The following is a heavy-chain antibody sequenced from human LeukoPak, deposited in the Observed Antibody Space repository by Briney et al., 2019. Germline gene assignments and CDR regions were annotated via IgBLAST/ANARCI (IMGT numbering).Heavy chain of an antibody. J-gene: IGHJ4*02. CDR2: INPNRGGT. D-gene: IGHD6-19*01. CDR1: GYTFTDYY. V-gene: IGHV1-2*06. CDR3: ARSPSGWYGEY. Sequence: ASVKVSCKASGYTFTDYYMHWVRQAPGQGLEWMGRINPNRGGTSSARKFQGRVTVTRDTSSSTVYMELSRLTSDDTAVYYCARSPSGWYGEYWGQGTLVTVSS.